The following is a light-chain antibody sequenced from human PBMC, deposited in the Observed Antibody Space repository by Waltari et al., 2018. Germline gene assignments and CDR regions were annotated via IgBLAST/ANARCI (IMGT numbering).Light chain of an antibody. CDR1: QSVNTY. V-gene: IGKV3-20*01. J-gene: IGKJ3*01. CDR3: QQYSSSPLT. Sequence: EIVLTQSPGTLSLSPGDRATLSCRASQSVNTYLAWFQQKPGQAPRLLIHGASSRATGIPDSISGIWSGTDFTLTISGLEPQDVAVYYCQQYSSSPLTFGPGTKVDIK. CDR2: GAS.